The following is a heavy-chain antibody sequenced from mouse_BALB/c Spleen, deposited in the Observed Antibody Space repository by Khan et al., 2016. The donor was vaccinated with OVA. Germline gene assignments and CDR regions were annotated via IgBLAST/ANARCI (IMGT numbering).Heavy chain of an antibody. CDR3: ARAGDGSFGY. D-gene: IGHD1-2*01. CDR1: GYTFTDYN. J-gene: IGHJ3*01. V-gene: IGHV1S29*02. Sequence: VQLQQPGPELVKPGASVKISCKASGYTFTDYNMDWVRQSQGESLEWIGYIFPNTGGTGYNQTFKTTATLTVDSSSSTAYMELRSLTSEDSAVYFCARAGDGSFGYWGQGTLVTVSA. CDR2: IFPNTGGT.